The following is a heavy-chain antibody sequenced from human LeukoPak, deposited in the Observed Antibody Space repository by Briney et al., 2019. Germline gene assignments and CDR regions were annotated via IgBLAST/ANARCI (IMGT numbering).Heavy chain of an antibody. CDR1: GFTFSNHV. CDR2: ISYDGTNK. Sequence: PGGSLRLSCAASGFTFSNHVIHRVRQAPGKGLEWLAVISYDGTNKYYADSVKGRFTISRDHSQSTVDLHMNNLRGADTAVYYCVRSPTYYNMDVWGKGTTVTVSS. V-gene: IGHV3-30*04. J-gene: IGHJ6*03. CDR3: VRSPTYYNMDV.